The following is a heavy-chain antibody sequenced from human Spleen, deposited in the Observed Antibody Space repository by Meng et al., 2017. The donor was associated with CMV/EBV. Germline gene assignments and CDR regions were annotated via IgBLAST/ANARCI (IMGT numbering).Heavy chain of an antibody. V-gene: IGHV3-43*01. CDR3: AKDKEGYFDY. CDR1: GFTFDDYT. CDR2: ISWDGGST. Sequence: LSCAASGFTFDDYTMHWVRHAPGKGLEWVSLISWDGGSTYYADSVKGRFTISRDNSKNSLYLQMNSLRNEDTALYYCAKDKEGYFDYWGQGTLVTVSS. J-gene: IGHJ4*02.